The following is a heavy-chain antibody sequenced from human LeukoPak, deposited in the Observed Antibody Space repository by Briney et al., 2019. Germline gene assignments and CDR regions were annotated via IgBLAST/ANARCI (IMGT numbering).Heavy chain of an antibody. V-gene: IGHV3-9*01. CDR1: GFTLDDYA. J-gene: IGHJ4*02. CDR2: VSWNRGTI. CDR3: AKAVGFSGSREYYFDY. D-gene: IGHD1-26*01. Sequence: PGGSLRLSCAASGFTLDDYAMHWVRQAPGKGLEWVSGVSWNRGTIGYADSVKGRFTISRDNAKNSLYLQMNSLRAEDTALYYCAKAVGFSGSREYYFDYWGLGTLVTVSS.